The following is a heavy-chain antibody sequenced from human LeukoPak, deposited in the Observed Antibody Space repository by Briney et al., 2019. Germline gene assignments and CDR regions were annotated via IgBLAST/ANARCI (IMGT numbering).Heavy chain of an antibody. D-gene: IGHD2-2*01. CDR2: ISISSSSI. Sequence: AGGSLRLSCAASGFTFSTYSMNWVRQAPGKGLEWVSSISISSSSIYYADSMKGRFTISRDNAQNSLYLQMNSLRAEDTAVYYCARVQRGYCSSTSCYYFDFWGQGTLVTVSS. CDR1: GFTFSTYS. V-gene: IGHV3-21*01. J-gene: IGHJ4*02. CDR3: ARVQRGYCSSTSCYYFDF.